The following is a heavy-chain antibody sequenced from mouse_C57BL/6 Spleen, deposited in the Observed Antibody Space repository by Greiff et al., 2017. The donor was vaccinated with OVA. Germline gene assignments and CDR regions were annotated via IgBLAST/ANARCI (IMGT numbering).Heavy chain of an antibody. D-gene: IGHD2-5*01. V-gene: IGHV1-22*01. Sequence: EVQLQESGPELVKPGASVKMSCKASGYTFTDYNMHWVKQSHGKSLEWIGYINPNNGGTSYNQKFKGKATLTVNKSSSTAYMELRSLTSEDSAVYYCARGGYSNLDYWGQGTTLTVSS. CDR2: INPNNGGT. CDR1: GYTFTDYN. J-gene: IGHJ2*01. CDR3: ARGGYSNLDY.